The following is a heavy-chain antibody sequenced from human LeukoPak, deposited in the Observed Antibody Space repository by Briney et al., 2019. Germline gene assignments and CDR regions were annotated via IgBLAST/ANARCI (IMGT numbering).Heavy chain of an antibody. D-gene: IGHD2-2*01. CDR3: ARHSSSTSPDRY. CDR2: INHSGST. V-gene: IGHV4-34*01. CDR1: GGSFSGYY. Sequence: SETLSLTCAVYGGSFSGYYWSWIRQPPGKGLEWIGEINHSGSTNYNPSLKSRVTISVDTSKNQFSLKLSSVTAADTAVYYCARHSSSTSPDRYWGQGTLVTVSS. J-gene: IGHJ4*02.